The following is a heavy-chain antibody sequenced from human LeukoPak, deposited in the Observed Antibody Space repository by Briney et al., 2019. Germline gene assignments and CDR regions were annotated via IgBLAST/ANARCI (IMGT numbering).Heavy chain of an antibody. Sequence: GGSLRLSCAASGFTFDDYAMHWVRQAPGKGLEWVSGISWNSGSIGYADSVKGRFTISRDNSKNTLYLQMNSLRAEDTAVYYCARGGGYVEYWGQGTLVTVSS. CDR2: ISWNSGSI. CDR3: ARGGGYVEY. D-gene: IGHD2-15*01. CDR1: GFTFDDYA. V-gene: IGHV3-9*01. J-gene: IGHJ4*02.